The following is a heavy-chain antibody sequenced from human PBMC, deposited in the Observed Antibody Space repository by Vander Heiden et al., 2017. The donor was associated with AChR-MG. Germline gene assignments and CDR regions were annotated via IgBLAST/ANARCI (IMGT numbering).Heavy chain of an antibody. CDR3: ARDNSGYDSDAFDI. Sequence: QVQLQESGPGLVKPSQTLSLTCTVSGGSISSGDYYWSWIRQHPGKGLEWIGYIYYSGSTYYNPSLKSRVTMSVDTSKNQFSLKLSSVTAADTAVYYCARDNSGYDSDAFDIWGQGTMVTVSS. D-gene: IGHD5-12*01. CDR1: GGSISSGDYY. J-gene: IGHJ3*02. CDR2: IYYSGST. V-gene: IGHV4-31*03.